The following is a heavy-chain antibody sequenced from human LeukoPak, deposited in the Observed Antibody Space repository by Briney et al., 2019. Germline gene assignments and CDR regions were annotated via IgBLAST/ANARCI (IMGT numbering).Heavy chain of an antibody. CDR1: GGSFSGYY. J-gene: IGHJ4*02. CDR3: ARDSSSWYRNPFDY. D-gene: IGHD6-13*01. Sequence: SETLSLTCAVYGGSFSGYYWSWLRQPPGKGLEWIGEINHSGSTNYNPSLKSRVTISVDTSKNQFSLKLSSVTAADTAVYYCARDSSSWYRNPFDYWGEGTLVTVSS. CDR2: INHSGST. V-gene: IGHV4-34*01.